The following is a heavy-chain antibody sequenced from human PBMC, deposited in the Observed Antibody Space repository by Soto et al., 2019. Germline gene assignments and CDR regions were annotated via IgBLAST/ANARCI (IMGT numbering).Heavy chain of an antibody. V-gene: IGHV4-61*03. CDR2: IYYSGST. J-gene: IGHJ4*02. CDR3: AREGNLGRWIQPLDS. CDR1: GGSISSSSYY. D-gene: IGHD2-2*03. Sequence: SETLSLTCTVSGGSISSSSYYWGWIRQPPGKGLEWIGYIYYSGSTNYSPSLKSRVTMSVDTSKNHFSLKLISVTTADTAVYFCAREGNLGRWIQPLDSWGQGTLVTVSS.